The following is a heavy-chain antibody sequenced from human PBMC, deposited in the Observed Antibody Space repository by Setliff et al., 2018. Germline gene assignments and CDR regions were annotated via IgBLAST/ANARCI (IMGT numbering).Heavy chain of an antibody. D-gene: IGHD2-21*01. CDR1: GFTFSSYW. CDR3: ARDRGWWCFDN. Sequence: PGESLKISCAASGFTFSSYWVDWVRQAPGKGPEWVASIKEDGSQKYYVDSVKGRFTISRDNAKNSLYLQMNSLRAEDTAVYCCARDRGWWCFDNWGQGTLVTVSS. J-gene: IGHJ4*02. CDR2: IKEDGSQK. V-gene: IGHV3-7*01.